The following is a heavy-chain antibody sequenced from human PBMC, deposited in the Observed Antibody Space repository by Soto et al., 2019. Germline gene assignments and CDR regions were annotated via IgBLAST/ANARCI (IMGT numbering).Heavy chain of an antibody. CDR3: ARAGGGYDHYYYYYYYMDV. J-gene: IGHJ6*03. Sequence: SETLSLTCTVSGGSISSYYWSWIRQPPGKGLEWIGYIYYSGSTNYNPSLKSRVTISVDTSKNQFSLKLSSVTAADTAVYYCARAGGGYDHYYYYYYYMDVWGKGTTVTVSS. CDR1: GGSISSYY. V-gene: IGHV4-59*01. D-gene: IGHD5-12*01. CDR2: IYYSGST.